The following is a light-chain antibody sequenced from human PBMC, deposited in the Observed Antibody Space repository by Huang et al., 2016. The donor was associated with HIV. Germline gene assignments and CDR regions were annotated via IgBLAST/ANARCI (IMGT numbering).Light chain of an antibody. CDR3: QQSYSTPFT. J-gene: IGKJ3*01. CDR1: QTMSSY. CDR2: ATS. Sequence: DIQMTQSPSSLSASVGDRVTITCRASQTMSSYLNWYQQKPGKAPKRLIYATSSLQSGVPSRFSGSVSGTHFTLTIRSLQLEDFATYYCQQSYSTPFTFGPGTKVDIK. V-gene: IGKV1-39*01.